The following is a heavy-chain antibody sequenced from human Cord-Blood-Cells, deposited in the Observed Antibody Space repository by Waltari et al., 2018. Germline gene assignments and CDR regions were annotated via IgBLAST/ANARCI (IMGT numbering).Heavy chain of an antibody. J-gene: IGHJ3*02. V-gene: IGHV1-8*03. CDR1: GSTFTSYT. CDR2: MNPNSGNT. Sequence: QVPLVQSGAEVKTPGASAEDARKASGSTFTSYTLNWVRQATGQGLEWMGWMNPNSGNTGYAQKFQGRVTITRNTSISTAYMELSSLRSEDTAVYYCASLGSGIDAFDIWGQGTMVTVSS. D-gene: IGHD3-10*01. CDR3: ASLGSGIDAFDI.